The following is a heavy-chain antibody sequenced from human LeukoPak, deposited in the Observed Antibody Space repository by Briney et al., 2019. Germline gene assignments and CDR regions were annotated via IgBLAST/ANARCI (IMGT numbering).Heavy chain of an antibody. J-gene: IGHJ6*02. CDR1: GGTFSGYA. V-gene: IGHV1-69*01. CDR3: ASFRPQGYYYGMDV. CDR2: IIPIFGTA. Sequence: ASVKVSCKASGGTFSGYAISWVRQAPGQGLEWMGGIIPIFGTANYAQKFQGRVTITADESTSTAYMELSSLRSEDTAVYYCASFRPQGYYYGMDVWGQGTTVTVSS.